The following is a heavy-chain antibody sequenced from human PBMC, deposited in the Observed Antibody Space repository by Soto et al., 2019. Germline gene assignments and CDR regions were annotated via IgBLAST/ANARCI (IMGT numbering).Heavy chain of an antibody. CDR1: GGSISSGGYY. D-gene: IGHD3-10*01. J-gene: IGHJ4*02. Sequence: QVQLQESGPGLVKPSQTLSLTCTVSGGSISSGGYYWSWIRQHPGKGLEWIGYIYYSGSTYYNPSLKSRVTISVDTSKNQFSLKLSSVTAADTAVYYCARDRIEDYYGSGSYRGFDYWGQGTLVTVSS. CDR2: IYYSGST. V-gene: IGHV4-31*03. CDR3: ARDRIEDYYGSGSYRGFDY.